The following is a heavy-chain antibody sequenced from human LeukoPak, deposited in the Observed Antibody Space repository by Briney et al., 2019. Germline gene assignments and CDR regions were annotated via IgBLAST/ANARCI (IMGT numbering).Heavy chain of an antibody. V-gene: IGHV3-74*01. CDR2: INSDGSST. CDR3: ASSGSTVTLPFDY. J-gene: IGHJ4*02. CDR1: GFTLRSYW. Sequence: GSLRLSCATSGFTLRSYWMHLVRQAPGKGLGWVSRINSDGSSTSYADSVKGRFTISRDNAKNTLYLQMNSLRAEDTAVYYCASSGSTVTLPFDYWGQGTLVTVSS. D-gene: IGHD4-17*01.